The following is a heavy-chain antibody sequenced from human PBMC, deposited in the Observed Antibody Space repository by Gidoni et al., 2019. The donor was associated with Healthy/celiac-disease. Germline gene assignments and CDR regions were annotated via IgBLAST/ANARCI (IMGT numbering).Heavy chain of an antibody. CDR2: IDWDDDK. D-gene: IGHD2-15*01. V-gene: IGHV2-70*17. CDR3: ARLSGGSCYSVVDY. CDR1: GFSLRTSGMC. J-gene: IGHJ4*02. Sequence: QVTLRESGPALVKPTQTITLTCTFSGFSLRTSGMCVSWIRQPPGKALEWLARIDWDDDKFYSTSLKTRLTISKDTSKNQVVLTMTNMDPVDTATYYCARLSGGSCYSVVDYWGQGTLVTVSS.